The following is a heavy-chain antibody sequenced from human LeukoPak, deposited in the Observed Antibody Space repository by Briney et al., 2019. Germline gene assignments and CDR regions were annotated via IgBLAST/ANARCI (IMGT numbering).Heavy chain of an antibody. CDR1: GGTFSSYA. J-gene: IGHJ4*02. V-gene: IGHV1-69*04. CDR2: IIPILGIA. D-gene: IGHD2-15*01. CDR3: ARTACSGGSCFLYYFDY. Sequence: SVKVSCKASGGTFSSYAISWVRQAPGQGLEWMGRIIPILGIANYAQKFQGRVTITADKSTSTAYMELSSLRSEDTAVYYCARTACSGGSCFLYYFDYWGQGTLVTVSS.